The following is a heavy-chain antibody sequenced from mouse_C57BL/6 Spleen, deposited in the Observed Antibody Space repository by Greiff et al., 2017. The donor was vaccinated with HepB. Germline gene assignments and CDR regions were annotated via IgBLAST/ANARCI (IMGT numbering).Heavy chain of an antibody. CDR1: GFTFTDYY. J-gene: IGHJ4*01. D-gene: IGHD2-4*01. V-gene: IGHV7-3*01. CDR2: IRNKANGYTT. Sequence: EVKLQESGGGLVQPGGSLSLSCAASGFTFTDYYMSWVRQPPGKALEWLGFIRNKANGYTTEYSASVKGRFTISRDNSQSILYLQMNALRAEDSATYYCARYQRSTMITTSEDYYAMDYWGQGTSVTVSS. CDR3: ARYQRSTMITTSEDYYAMDY.